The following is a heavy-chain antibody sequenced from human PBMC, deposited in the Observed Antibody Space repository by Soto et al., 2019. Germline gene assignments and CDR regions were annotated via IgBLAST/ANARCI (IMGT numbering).Heavy chain of an antibody. D-gene: IGHD1-1*01. V-gene: IGHV3-48*01. CDR1: GFSFSYYG. CDR2: ISTSSSNI. CDR3: AREASTGNYYMDV. Sequence: EVQLVESGGGLVQPGGSLRLSCAASGFSFSYYGMNWVRQAPGKGLEWVSYISTSSSNIYYADSVKGRFTISRDNAKNPLSLQMNSLRAAEPAVYYCAREASTGNYYMDVWGKGTTVTVSS. J-gene: IGHJ6*03.